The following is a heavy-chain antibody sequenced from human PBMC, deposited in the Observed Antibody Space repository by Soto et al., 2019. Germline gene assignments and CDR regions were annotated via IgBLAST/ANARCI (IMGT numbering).Heavy chain of an antibody. CDR1: GFTFSTHA. Sequence: GGSLRLSCVASGFTFSTHAMSWVRQAPGKGLEWVSTFSGSGGNIYYAESVKGRLTISRDDSKNTLYLHMNSLRVEDTAVYYCAKDPPWTVGPLAMDVWGQGTTVTVSS. D-gene: IGHD3-3*01. CDR2: FSGSGGNI. CDR3: AKDPPWTVGPLAMDV. V-gene: IGHV3-23*01. J-gene: IGHJ6*02.